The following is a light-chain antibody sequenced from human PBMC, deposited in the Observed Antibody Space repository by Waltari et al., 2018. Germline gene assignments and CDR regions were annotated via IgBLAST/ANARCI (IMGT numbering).Light chain of an antibody. V-gene: IGLV2-11*01. CDR2: DVS. CDR3: SLCVSTYKWM. CDR1: SSDIGAHNC. J-gene: IGLJ3*02. Sequence: QSALTQPRSVSGSPGQSVAISCTGTSSDIGAHNCVSWYQHHPGKAPKLMTYDVSQRPKGVPVRFSCSKSGNTASLTIFWLQAEDEAVYHCSLCVSTYKWMFGGGTKLTVL.